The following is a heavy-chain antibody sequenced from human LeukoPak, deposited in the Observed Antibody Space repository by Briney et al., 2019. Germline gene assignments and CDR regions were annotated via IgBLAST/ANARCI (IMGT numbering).Heavy chain of an antibody. D-gene: IGHD3-22*01. CDR3: ARGHYYYDSSGYSQSFDY. J-gene: IGHJ4*02. CDR2: INHSGST. V-gene: IGHV4-34*01. CDR1: GGSFSGYY. Sequence: SETLSLTCAVYGGSFSGYYWSWIRQPPGKGLEWIGEINHSGSTNYNPSLKSRVTISVDTSKNQFSLKLSSVTAADTAVYYCARGHYYYDSSGYSQSFDYWGQGTLVTVSS.